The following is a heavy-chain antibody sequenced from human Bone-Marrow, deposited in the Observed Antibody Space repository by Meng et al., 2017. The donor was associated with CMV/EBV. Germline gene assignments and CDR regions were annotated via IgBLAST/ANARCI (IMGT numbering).Heavy chain of an antibody. CDR1: GGSISSGDYY. V-gene: IGHV4-30-4*08. CDR3: ARVSGLELGEVWFDP. CDR2: IYYSGST. Sequence: QGPLQGSGPGLVKPSPPLSLTCTVSGGSISSGDYYWSWIRQPPGKGLEWIGYIYYSGSTYYTPSLKSRVTISVDTSKNQFSLKLSSVTAADTAVYYCARVSGLELGEVWFDPWGQGTLVTVSS. J-gene: IGHJ5*02. D-gene: IGHD1-7*01.